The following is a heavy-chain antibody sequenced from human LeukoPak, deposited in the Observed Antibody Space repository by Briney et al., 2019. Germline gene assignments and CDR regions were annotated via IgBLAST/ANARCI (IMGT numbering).Heavy chain of an antibody. V-gene: IGHV4-38-2*01. CDR3: ARYDSRGSGCTLFDS. CDR1: GYSISTAYY. Sequence: ASETLSLTCAVSGYSISTAYYWGWIRQTPGKGLEWIGRIYHRGGTTSYNPSLESRVSISGDTYKNQVTLRLASVTAADTAVYYCARYDSRGSGCTLFDSWGQGILVTISS. J-gene: IGHJ5*01. D-gene: IGHD3-16*01. CDR2: IYHRGGTT.